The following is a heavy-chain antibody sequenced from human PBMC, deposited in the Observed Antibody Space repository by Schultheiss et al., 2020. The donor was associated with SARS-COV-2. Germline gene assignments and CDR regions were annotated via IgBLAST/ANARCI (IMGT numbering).Heavy chain of an antibody. V-gene: IGHV1-2*02. J-gene: IGHJ4*02. CDR1: GYTFTSYY. CDR2: IIPDTDDA. D-gene: IGHD4-11*01. CDR3: AREQWHYSY. Sequence: ASVKVSCKASGYTFTSYYMHWVRQAPGQGLEWMGRIIPDTDDAIYAQNFKGRVTMTRDTSISTAYMELSGLRSDDTAIYYCAREQWHYSYWGQGSLVTVSS.